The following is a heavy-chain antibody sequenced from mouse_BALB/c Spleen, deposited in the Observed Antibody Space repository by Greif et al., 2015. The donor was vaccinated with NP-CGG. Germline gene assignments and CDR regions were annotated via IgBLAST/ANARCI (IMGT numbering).Heavy chain of an antibody. CDR2: IDPSTGYT. CDR3: ARSEITTHY. CDR1: GYTFTSYW. J-gene: IGHJ2*01. V-gene: IGHV1-7*01. D-gene: IGHD2-4*01. Sequence: VQLQQSGAELAKPGASVKMSCKASGYTFTSYWMHWVKQRPGQGLEWIGYIDPSTGYTEYNQKFKDKATLTADKSSSTAYTQLSSLTSEDSAVYYCARSEITTHYWGQGTTLTVSS.